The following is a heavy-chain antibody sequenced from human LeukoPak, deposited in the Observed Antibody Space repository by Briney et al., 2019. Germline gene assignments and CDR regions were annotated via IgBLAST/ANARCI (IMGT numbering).Heavy chain of an antibody. J-gene: IGHJ4*02. CDR1: GTSISSYY. CDR3: ARHQLWYYLDY. V-gene: IGHV4-59*08. Sequence: SETLSLTCTVSGTSISSYYWSWIRQPPGKGLEWIGYIYYSGSTNYNPSLKSRVTISVDTSNNQFSLKLTSVTAADTAVYYCARHQLWYYLDYWGQGTLVTVSS. D-gene: IGHD1-1*01. CDR2: IYYSGST.